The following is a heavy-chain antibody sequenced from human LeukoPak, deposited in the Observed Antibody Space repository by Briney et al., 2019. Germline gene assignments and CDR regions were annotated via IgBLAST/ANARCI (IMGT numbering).Heavy chain of an antibody. J-gene: IGHJ4*02. CDR3: ARGVNSGYFDY. CDR1: GGSFSGYY. Sequence: SETLSLTCAVYGGSFSGYYWGWIRQPPGKGLEWIANIYYSGNTYYNPSLKSRVTISVDTSKNQFSLKLTSVTAADTAVYYCARGVNSGYFDYCGQGTLVTVSS. V-gene: IGHV4-34*01. D-gene: IGHD1-26*01. CDR2: IYYSGNT.